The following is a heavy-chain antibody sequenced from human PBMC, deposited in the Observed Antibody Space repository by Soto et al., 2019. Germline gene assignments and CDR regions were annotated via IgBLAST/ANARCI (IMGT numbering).Heavy chain of an antibody. CDR2: TYYRSKWYN. Sequence: SQTLSLTCASSGDSGSTNMAAWNWIRQSQSRGLKWLGRTYYRSKWYNDYAVSVKIRITINPEKSKNQFSLQLNSVTPEDTALYYCAMDNCSSTSCYANLFVPWGQGTLLSVSS. D-gene: IGHD2-2*01. CDR1: GDSGSTNMAA. J-gene: IGHJ5*02. V-gene: IGHV6-1*01. CDR3: AMDNCSSTSCYANLFVP.